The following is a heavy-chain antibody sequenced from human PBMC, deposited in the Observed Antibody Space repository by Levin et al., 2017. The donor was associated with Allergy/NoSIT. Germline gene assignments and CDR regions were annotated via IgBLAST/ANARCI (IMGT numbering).Heavy chain of an antibody. J-gene: IGHJ5*02. CDR2: IIPIFGTA. V-gene: IGHV1-69*01. CDR1: GGTFSSYA. Sequence: PGGSLRLSCKASGGTFSSYAISWVRQAPGQGLEWMGGIIPIFGTANYAQKFQGRVTITADESTSTAYMELSSLRSEDTAVYYCARDGDWFDPWGQGTLVTVSS. CDR3: ARDGDWFDP.